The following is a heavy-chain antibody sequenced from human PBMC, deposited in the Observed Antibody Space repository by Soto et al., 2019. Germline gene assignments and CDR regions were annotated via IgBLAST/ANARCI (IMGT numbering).Heavy chain of an antibody. V-gene: IGHV3-30*18. D-gene: IGHD5-18*01. CDR1: GFTFSSYG. Sequence: GGSLRLSCAASGFTFSSYGMHWVRQAPGKGPEWVAVISYDGSNKYYADSVKGRFTISRDNSKNTLYLQMNSLRAEDTAVYYCAKDRGYSYGYGDYWGQGTLVTVSS. CDR2: ISYDGSNK. J-gene: IGHJ4*02. CDR3: AKDRGYSYGYGDY.